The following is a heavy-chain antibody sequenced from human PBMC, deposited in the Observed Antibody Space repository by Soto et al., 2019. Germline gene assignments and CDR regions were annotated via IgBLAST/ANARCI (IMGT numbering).Heavy chain of an antibody. CDR1: GGSISSGGYY. D-gene: IGHD6-6*01. CDR3: ARLGAARPDYYYYYMDV. CDR2: IYYSGST. V-gene: IGHV4-31*03. Sequence: SETLSLTCTVSGGSISSGGYYWSWIRQHPGKGLEWIGYIYYSGSTYYNPSLKSRVTISVDTSKNQFSLKLSSVTAADTAVYYCARLGAARPDYYYYYMDVWGKGTTVTVSS. J-gene: IGHJ6*03.